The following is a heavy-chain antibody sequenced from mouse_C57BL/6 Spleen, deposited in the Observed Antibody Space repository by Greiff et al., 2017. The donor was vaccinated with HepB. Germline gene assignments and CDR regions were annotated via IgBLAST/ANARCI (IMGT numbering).Heavy chain of an antibody. Sequence: EVKLVESGEGLVKPGGSLKLSCAASGFTFSSYAMSLVRQTPEKRLEWVAYISSGGDYIYYAYTVKGRFTISRDNARNTLYLQMSSLKSEDTAMYYCTRDYYDYDKGYAMDYWGQGTSVTVSS. CDR2: ISSGGDYI. D-gene: IGHD2-4*01. CDR1: GFTFSSYA. V-gene: IGHV5-9-1*02. J-gene: IGHJ4*01. CDR3: TRDYYDYDKGYAMDY.